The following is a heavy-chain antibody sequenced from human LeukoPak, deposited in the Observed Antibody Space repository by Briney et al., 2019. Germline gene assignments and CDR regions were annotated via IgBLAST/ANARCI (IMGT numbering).Heavy chain of an antibody. CDR3: ARDVDYANPRHDY. Sequence: ETLSLTCAVSGGSISSSNWWSWVRQAPGKGLEWVANIDLEGSQRFYVDSLKGRFTISRDNANNLVYLQMNSLRAEDTAVYYCARDVDYANPRHDYWGQGTLVTVSS. J-gene: IGHJ4*02. CDR2: IDLEGSQR. D-gene: IGHD4/OR15-4a*01. CDR1: GGSISSSNW. V-gene: IGHV3-7*01.